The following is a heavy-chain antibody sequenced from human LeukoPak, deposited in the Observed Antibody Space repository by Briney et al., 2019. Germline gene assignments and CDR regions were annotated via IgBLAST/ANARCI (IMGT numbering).Heavy chain of an antibody. CDR3: ARDGDIVATPDFDY. Sequence: ASVKVSCKASGYTFTDFYIHWVRQAPGQGLEWMGWINPNSGGTKYAQKFQARVTMTRDTSISTAYMELSRLRSDDTAVYYCARDGDIVATPDFDYWGQGTLVTVSS. V-gene: IGHV1-2*02. CDR2: INPNSGGT. CDR1: GYTFTDFY. J-gene: IGHJ4*02. D-gene: IGHD5-12*01.